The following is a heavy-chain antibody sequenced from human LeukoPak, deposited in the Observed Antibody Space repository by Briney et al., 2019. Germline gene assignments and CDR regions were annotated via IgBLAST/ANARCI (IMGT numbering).Heavy chain of an antibody. Sequence: PGGSLRLSCAASGFTFSNYAMSWVRQAPGKGLEWVSTISGSGGTTDYADSVRGRFTISRDNSKNTLSLQMNRLRAEDTAVSYCAKADQIGRVAAASIDYWGQGSLVTVSS. D-gene: IGHD2-15*01. J-gene: IGHJ4*02. V-gene: IGHV3-23*01. CDR3: AKADQIGRVAAASIDY. CDR2: ISGSGGTT. CDR1: GFTFSNYA.